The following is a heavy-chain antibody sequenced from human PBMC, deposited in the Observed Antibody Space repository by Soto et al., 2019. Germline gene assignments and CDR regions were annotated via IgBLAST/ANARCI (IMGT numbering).Heavy chain of an antibody. CDR2: ISYSGST. V-gene: IGHV4-39*01. D-gene: IGHD3-9*01. CDR3: ARRTGDY. J-gene: IGHJ4*02. Sequence: QLQVQQSGPGLVKPSETLSLTCTVSGGSISSSSNHWGWIRQPPGKGLEWIGSISYSGSTYYNPSLKSRVTISVDTSKNRFALKLSSVTAADTAVYYCARRTGDYWGQGTLVTVSS. CDR1: GGSISSSSNH.